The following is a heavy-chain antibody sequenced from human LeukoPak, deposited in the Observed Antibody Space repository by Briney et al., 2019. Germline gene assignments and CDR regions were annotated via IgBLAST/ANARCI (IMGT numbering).Heavy chain of an antibody. CDR1: GFTFSSDW. D-gene: IGHD3-22*01. Sequence: GGSLRLSCAASGFTFSSDWMHWVRQAPGKGLEWVSFISSSGSAIHYADSVRGRFTISRDNAKNSLFLQMSRLRAEDTAVYYCAREKLSFFDSSGYFDHWGQGTLVTVSS. CDR3: AREKLSFFDSSGYFDH. V-gene: IGHV3-48*04. J-gene: IGHJ4*02. CDR2: ISSSGSAI.